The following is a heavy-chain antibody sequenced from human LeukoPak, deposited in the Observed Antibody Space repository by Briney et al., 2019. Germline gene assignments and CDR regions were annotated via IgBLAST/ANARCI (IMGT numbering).Heavy chain of an antibody. CDR3: ARDRDYYDIPQGWFDP. D-gene: IGHD3-22*01. CDR1: GGSISSGSYY. Sequence: SQTLSLTCTVSGGSISSGSYYWSWIRQPAGKGLEWIGRIYTSGSTNYNPSLKSRVTISVDTSKNQFSLKLSSVTAADTAVYYCARDRDYYDIPQGWFDPRGQGTLVTVSS. V-gene: IGHV4-61*02. J-gene: IGHJ5*02. CDR2: IYTSGST.